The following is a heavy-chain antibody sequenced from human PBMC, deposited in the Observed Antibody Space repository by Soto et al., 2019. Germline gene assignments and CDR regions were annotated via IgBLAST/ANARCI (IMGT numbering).Heavy chain of an antibody. CDR3: ESLRTDDYYYGMDV. J-gene: IGHJ6*02. CDR2: ISYEGSNK. CDR1: GFPFSSYA. V-gene: IGHV3-30-3*01. Sequence: PGRSLRLSCAASGFPFSSYAMHWVRQAPGKGLEWVAVISYEGSNKYYAATVKGRFTISRDNSKNPLYLQMNSLRAEDAAVYYCESLRTDDYYYGMDVWGQGTTVTVSS.